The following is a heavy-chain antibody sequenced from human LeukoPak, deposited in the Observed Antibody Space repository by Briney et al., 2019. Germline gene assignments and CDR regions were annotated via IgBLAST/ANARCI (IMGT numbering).Heavy chain of an antibody. CDR3: AIRGVKTTRFYY. CDR2: LYNSGTT. Sequence: SETLSLTCTVSGGSINSYYWSWMRQPPGKGLEWIGYLYNSGTTNYNPSLKSRVSISGDTSKNQFSLKLNSVTAADTAVYYCAIRGVKTTRFYYCGQGILVTVSS. D-gene: IGHD1-1*01. CDR1: GGSINSYY. J-gene: IGHJ4*02. V-gene: IGHV4-59*01.